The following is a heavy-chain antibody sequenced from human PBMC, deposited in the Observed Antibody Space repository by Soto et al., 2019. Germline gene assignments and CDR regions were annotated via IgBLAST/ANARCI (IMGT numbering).Heavy chain of an antibody. CDR1: GYSFTSYW. J-gene: IGHJ2*01. CDR2: IYPGDSDT. CDR3: ASKYEYSSGYYSEWYMDR. D-gene: IGHD3-22*01. V-gene: IGHV5-51*01. Sequence: GESMTISCKGSGYSFTSYWIGWVRQMPGKGLEWMGIIYPGDSDTRYSPSFQGQVTISADKSISTAYLQWSRLKASDTAMYYCASKYEYSSGYYSEWYMDRWCRGILLTLSS.